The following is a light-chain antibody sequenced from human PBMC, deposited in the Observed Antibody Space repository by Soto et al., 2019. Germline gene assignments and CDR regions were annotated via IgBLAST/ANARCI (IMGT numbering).Light chain of an antibody. Sequence: ESVLTQSPATVSLSPGERATLSCRASQSVGSHLAWYQQKPGQAPRLLIYDVSNRASGIPARFSGSGSGTEFNLTISSLQSEDFGVYYCQQYNNWPRATFGGGTKVDIK. CDR1: QSVGSH. CDR3: QQYNNWPRAT. CDR2: DVS. J-gene: IGKJ4*01. V-gene: IGKV3D-15*01.